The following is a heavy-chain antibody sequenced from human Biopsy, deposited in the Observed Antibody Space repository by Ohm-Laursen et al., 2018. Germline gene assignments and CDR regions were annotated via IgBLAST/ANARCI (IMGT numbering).Heavy chain of an antibody. CDR2: IYYSGST. D-gene: IGHD6-19*01. V-gene: IGHV4-59*01. CDR3: ARGMRSSGWPYFDS. Sequence: TLSLTCTVSGGSISSYYWNWIRQPPGKGLEWVGYIYYSGSTNYNPSLKSRVTMSVDMPKNQFSLKLSSVTAADTAIYYCARGMRSSGWPYFDSWGQGTLVTVSS. J-gene: IGHJ4*02. CDR1: GGSISSYY.